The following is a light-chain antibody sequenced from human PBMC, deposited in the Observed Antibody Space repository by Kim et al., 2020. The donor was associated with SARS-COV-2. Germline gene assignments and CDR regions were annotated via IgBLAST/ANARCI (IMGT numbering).Light chain of an antibody. J-gene: IGLJ2*01. V-gene: IGLV2-14*03. CDR1: SSGVGGYNY. CDR3: GSYSGSSTLHVV. CDR2: DVT. Sequence: TITFPGTSSGVGGYNYVSWYQQHPGQAPKLMIYDVTHRPSGVSNRFSGSTSGNTASLTITGLQAEDEADYFCGSYSGSSTLHVVFGGGTKLTVL.